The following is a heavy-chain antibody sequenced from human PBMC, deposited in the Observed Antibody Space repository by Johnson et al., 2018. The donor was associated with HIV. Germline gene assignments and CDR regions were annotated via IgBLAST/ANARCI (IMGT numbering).Heavy chain of an antibody. CDR2: ISYDGSNK. CDR3: TTEDYRLTAFDM. Sequence: QVQLVESGGGVVQPGRSLRISCAASGFTFSSYAMHWVRQAPGKGLEWVAVISYDGSNKYYADSVRGRFTISRNNSKNTLYLQMNSLKTEDTAVYYCTTEDYRLTAFDMWGQGTMVSVSS. J-gene: IGHJ3*02. V-gene: IGHV3-30*04. CDR1: GFTFSSYA. D-gene: IGHD3-16*02.